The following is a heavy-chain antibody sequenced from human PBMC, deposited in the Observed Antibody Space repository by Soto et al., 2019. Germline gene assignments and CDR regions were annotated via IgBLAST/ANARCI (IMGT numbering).Heavy chain of an antibody. J-gene: IGHJ5*02. CDR3: SRRAPEGFDP. CDR1: GGPFGSSAYY. V-gene: IGHV4-39*01. Sequence: SETLSLTCGVSGGPFGSSAYYWGWIRQAPGKGLEWIGSINYSGSTYYNPSLKSRVTISVDTSRNQFSLKLSSVTAADTALYYCSRRAPEGFDPWGQGTPVTVSS. CDR2: INYSGST.